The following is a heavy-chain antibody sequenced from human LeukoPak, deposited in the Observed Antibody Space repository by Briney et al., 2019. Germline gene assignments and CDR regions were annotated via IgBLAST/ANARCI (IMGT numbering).Heavy chain of an antibody. CDR3: TTVPYYYDNSGYYHGVFDY. CDR2: IKSKTDGGTT. J-gene: IGHJ4*02. CDR1: GFTFSNAW. V-gene: IGHV3-15*01. D-gene: IGHD3-22*01. Sequence: GGSLRLSRAASGFTFSNAWMSWVRQAPGKGLEWVGRIKSKTDGGTTDYAAPVKGRFTISKDGSKNTLYLQMNSLKTEDTAVYYCTTVPYYYDNSGYYHGVFDYWGQGTLVTVSS.